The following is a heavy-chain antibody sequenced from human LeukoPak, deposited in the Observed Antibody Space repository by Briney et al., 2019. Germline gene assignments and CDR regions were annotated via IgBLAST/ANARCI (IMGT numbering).Heavy chain of an antibody. D-gene: IGHD3-3*01. CDR2: INPNSGGT. V-gene: IGHV1-2*02. CDR3: ARGTVEWLREYYFDY. Sequence: ASVKVSCKASGYTFTSYGISWVRQAPGQGLEWMGWINPNSGGTNHAQKFQGRVTMTRDTSSSTAYMELSRLRSDDTAVYYCARGTVEWLREYYFDYWGQGTLVTVSS. J-gene: IGHJ4*02. CDR1: GYTFTSYG.